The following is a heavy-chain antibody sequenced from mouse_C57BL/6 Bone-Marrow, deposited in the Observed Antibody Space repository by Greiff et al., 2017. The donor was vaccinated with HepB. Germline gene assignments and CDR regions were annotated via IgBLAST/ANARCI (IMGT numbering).Heavy chain of an antibody. Sequence: QVQLQQPGAELVMPGASVKLSCKASGYTFTSYWMHWVKQSPGQGLEWIGEIDPSDSYTNYNQKFKGKSTLTVDKSSSTAYMQLSSLTSEDSAVYYCARSETAQATYNYWGQGTTLTVSS. CDR2: IDPSDSYT. CDR1: GYTFTSYW. CDR3: ARSETAQATYNY. V-gene: IGHV1-69*01. J-gene: IGHJ2*01. D-gene: IGHD3-2*02.